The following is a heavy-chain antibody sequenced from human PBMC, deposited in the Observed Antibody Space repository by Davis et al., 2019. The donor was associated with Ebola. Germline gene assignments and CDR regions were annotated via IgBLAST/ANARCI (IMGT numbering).Heavy chain of an antibody. CDR3: AKELPPDAFDI. CDR1: GFTFSSYG. V-gene: IGHV3-30*02. D-gene: IGHD2-15*01. Sequence: GESLKISCAASGFTFSSYGMHWVRQAPGKGLEWVAFIRFDGRNKYYADSVKGRFTISRDNSKNTLYLQMNSLRAEDTAMYYCAKELPPDAFDIWGQGTMVTVSS. J-gene: IGHJ3*02. CDR2: IRFDGRNK.